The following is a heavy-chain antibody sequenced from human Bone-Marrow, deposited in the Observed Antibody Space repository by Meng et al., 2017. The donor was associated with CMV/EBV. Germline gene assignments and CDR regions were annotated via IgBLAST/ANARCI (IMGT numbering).Heavy chain of an antibody. CDR2: IRYDGSNK. CDR3: AKDSSSWSTEPNYFDY. Sequence: GGSLRLSCAASGFTFSSYGMHWVRQARGKGLEWVAFIRYDGSNKYYADSVKGRFTISRDNSKNTLYLQMNSLRAEDTAVYYCAKDSSSWSTEPNYFDYWGQGTLVTVSS. D-gene: IGHD6-13*01. J-gene: IGHJ4*02. V-gene: IGHV3-30*02. CDR1: GFTFSSYG.